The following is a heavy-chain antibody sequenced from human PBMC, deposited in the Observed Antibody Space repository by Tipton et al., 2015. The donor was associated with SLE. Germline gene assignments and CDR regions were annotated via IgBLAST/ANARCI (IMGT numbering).Heavy chain of an antibody. V-gene: IGHV4-39*07. CDR2: IYYTGST. J-gene: IGHJ4*02. D-gene: IGHD5-12*01. CDR3: ARGGVATIRADY. CDR1: GGSISSSSYY. Sequence: TLSLTCTVSGGSISSSSYYWGWIRQPPGKGLEWIGTIYYTGSTYYNPSLKSRVTVSVDTCKNQFSLKLSSVTAADTAVYYCARGGVATIRADYWGQGTLVTVSS.